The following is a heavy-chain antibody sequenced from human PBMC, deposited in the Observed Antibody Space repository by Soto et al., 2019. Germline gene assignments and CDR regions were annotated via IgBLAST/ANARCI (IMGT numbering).Heavy chain of an antibody. J-gene: IGHJ6*02. V-gene: IGHV3-30*18. Sequence: GGSLRLSCAASGFTFSSYGMHWVRQAPGKGLEWVAVISYDGSNKYYADSVKGRFTISRDNSKNTLYLQMNSLRAEDTAVYYCAKDSDYLDTAYYGTRPGGMDVWGQGTTVTVSS. CDR1: GFTFSSYG. CDR2: ISYDGSNK. CDR3: AKDSDYLDTAYYGTRPGGMDV. D-gene: IGHD5-18*01.